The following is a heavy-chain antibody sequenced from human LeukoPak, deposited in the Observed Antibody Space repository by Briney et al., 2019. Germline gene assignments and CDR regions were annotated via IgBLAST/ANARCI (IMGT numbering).Heavy chain of an antibody. V-gene: IGHV3-74*01. D-gene: IGHD1-26*01. CDR3: ATNIVGPPLDY. CDR2: TNSDGSTT. CDR1: GFTFSSYW. Sequence: GGSLRLSCAAPGFTFSSYWMHWVRQAPGKGLGWVSGTNSDGSTTAYADSVKSRFTIPRDNAKNKQYLQMNSLRAEETAVYSCATNIVGPPLDYWGQGTRVTVSS. J-gene: IGHJ4*02.